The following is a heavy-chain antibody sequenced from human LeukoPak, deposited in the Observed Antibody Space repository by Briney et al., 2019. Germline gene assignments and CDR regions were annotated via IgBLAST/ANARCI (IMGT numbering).Heavy chain of an antibody. CDR3: ARDGGYSNPYYYYYYYMDF. CDR1: GYSISSGYY. V-gene: IGHV4-38-2*02. J-gene: IGHJ6*03. D-gene: IGHD4-11*01. Sequence: SETLSLTCTVSGYSISSGYYWGWIRQPPGKGLEWIGSIYHSGSTYYNPSLKSRVTISVDTSENHFSLKLSSVTAADTAVYYCARDGGYSNPYYYYYYYMDFWGKGTTVTVSS. CDR2: IYHSGST.